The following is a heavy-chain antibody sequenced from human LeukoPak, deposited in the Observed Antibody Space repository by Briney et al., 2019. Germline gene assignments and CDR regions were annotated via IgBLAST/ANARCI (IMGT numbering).Heavy chain of an antibody. J-gene: IGHJ4*02. Sequence: PGGSLRLSCAASGFTFSSYWMSWVRQAPGKGLEWVANIKQDGSEKYYVDSVKGRFTISRDNAKNSLYLQMNSLRAEDTAVYYCARVRCSGGSCYRNYFDYWGQGTLVTVSS. CDR3: ARVRCSGGSCYRNYFDY. D-gene: IGHD2-15*01. CDR1: GFTFSSYW. V-gene: IGHV3-7*01. CDR2: IKQDGSEK.